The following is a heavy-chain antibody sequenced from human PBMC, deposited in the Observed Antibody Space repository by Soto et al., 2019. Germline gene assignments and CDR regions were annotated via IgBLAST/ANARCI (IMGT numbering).Heavy chain of an antibody. V-gene: IGHV3-33*01. D-gene: IGHD3-3*01. J-gene: IGHJ5*02. Sequence: GGSLSLSCAASGFTFSNYGMHWVRQAPGKGLEWVAVIWYDGSNKYYADSVKGRFTISRDNSKNTLYLQMNSLRAEDTAVYYCARERGSYYEFWSGYPTNWFDPWGPGTLVTVSS. CDR3: ARERGSYYEFWSGYPTNWFDP. CDR2: IWYDGSNK. CDR1: GFTFSNYG.